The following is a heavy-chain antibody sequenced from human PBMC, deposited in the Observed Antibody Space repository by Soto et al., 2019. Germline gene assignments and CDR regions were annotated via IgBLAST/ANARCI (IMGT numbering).Heavy chain of an antibody. CDR3: ARDSPGGDGDYYFDC. J-gene: IGHJ4*02. V-gene: IGHV3-66*01. D-gene: IGHD4-17*01. CDR2: IYRGGAA. CDR1: GISVISNY. Sequence: DVQLVESGGGLVQPGGSLRLSCAASGISVISNYMTWVRQAPGKGLEWVSVIYRGGAAFYADSVKGRFTVSRDKSRNTLFLQMNSLRVEDTAVYYCARDSPGGDGDYYFDCWGQGTLVTVSS.